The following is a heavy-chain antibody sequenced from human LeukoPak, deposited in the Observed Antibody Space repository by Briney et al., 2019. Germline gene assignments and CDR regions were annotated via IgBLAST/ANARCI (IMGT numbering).Heavy chain of an antibody. V-gene: IGHV4-59*01. CDR3: ARLMYYYYGMDV. CDR2: IHYSGST. CDR1: GGSISSYY. J-gene: IGHJ6*02. D-gene: IGHD3-16*01. Sequence: SETLSLTCTVSGGSISSYYWSWIRQPPGKGLEWIGYIHYSGSTNYNPSLKSRVTISVDTSKNQFSLKLSSVTAADTAVYYCARLMYYYYGMDVWGQGTTVTVSS.